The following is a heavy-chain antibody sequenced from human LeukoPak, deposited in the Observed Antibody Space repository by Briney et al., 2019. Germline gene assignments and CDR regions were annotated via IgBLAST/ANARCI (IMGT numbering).Heavy chain of an antibody. J-gene: IGHJ4*02. V-gene: IGHV1-18*01. Sequence: ASVKVSCKASGYTFTSYGISWVRQAPGQGLEWMGWISAYNGNTNYAQKLQGRVTMTTDTSTSTAYMELRSLRSDDTAVYYCASSYRYGDYDGCWGQGTLVTVSS. CDR2: ISAYNGNT. CDR3: ASSYRYGDYDGC. D-gene: IGHD3-16*02. CDR1: GYTFTSYG.